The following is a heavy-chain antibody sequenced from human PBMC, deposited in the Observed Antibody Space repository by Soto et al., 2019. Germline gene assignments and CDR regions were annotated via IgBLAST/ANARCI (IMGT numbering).Heavy chain of an antibody. J-gene: IGHJ5*02. CDR2: MNPNSGNT. Sequence: ASVKVSCKASGYTFTSYDINWVRQATGQGLEWTGWMNPNSGNTGYAQKFQGRVTMTRNTSISTAYMELSSLRSEDTAVYYCARGRTYYYDSDWFDPWGQGTQVTVSS. CDR1: GYTFTSYD. V-gene: IGHV1-8*01. CDR3: ARGRTYYYDSDWFDP. D-gene: IGHD3-22*01.